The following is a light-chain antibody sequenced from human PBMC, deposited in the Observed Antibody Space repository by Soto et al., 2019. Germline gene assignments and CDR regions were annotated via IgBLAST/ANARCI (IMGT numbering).Light chain of an antibody. V-gene: IGKV3D-15*01. CDR3: RQYNNWPPWT. J-gene: IGKJ1*01. CDR2: DTS. Sequence: IALSLSHGTQYLSPGERATLSCRASQSVTSNYLAWYQQKPGQAPGLLISDTSTRASGGLERFSGSGAGTEFSLIIISRLYEDVAVYYCRQYNNWPPWTFGQGTKVDI. CDR1: QSVTSN.